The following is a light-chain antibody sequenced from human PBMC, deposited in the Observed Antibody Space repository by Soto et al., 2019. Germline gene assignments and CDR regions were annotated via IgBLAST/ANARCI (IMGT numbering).Light chain of an antibody. Sequence: DIQMTQSPSTLSASVGDIVTITCRASQSISSWLAWYQQKPGKAPNLLIYKASTLESGVPSRFSGSGSGTEFTLTISSLQPDDFATYYCQQYNSYSSITFGQGTRLEIK. V-gene: IGKV1-5*03. CDR1: QSISSW. J-gene: IGKJ5*01. CDR2: KAS. CDR3: QQYNSYSSIT.